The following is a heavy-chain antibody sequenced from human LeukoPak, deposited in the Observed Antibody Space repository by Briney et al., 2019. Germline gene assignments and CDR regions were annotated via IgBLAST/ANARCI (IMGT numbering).Heavy chain of an antibody. D-gene: IGHD3-22*01. V-gene: IGHV1-58*02. CDR3: AADLNYYDSSGSGDY. Sequence: GASVKVSCKASGYTFTSSAMQWVRQARGQRLEWIGWIVVGSGNTNYAQKFQERVTNTRDMSTSTAYMELTSLRSEDTAVYYCAADLNYYDSSGSGDYWGQGTLVTVSS. CDR2: IVVGSGNT. J-gene: IGHJ4*02. CDR1: GYTFTSSA.